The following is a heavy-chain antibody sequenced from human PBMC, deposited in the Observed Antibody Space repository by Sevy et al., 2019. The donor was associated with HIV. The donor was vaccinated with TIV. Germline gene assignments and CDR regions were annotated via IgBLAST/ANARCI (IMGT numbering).Heavy chain of an antibody. Sequence: GGSLRLSCAASGFTFSSYAMSWVRQAPGKGLEWVSAISGSGGSTYYADSVKGRFTISRDNSKNTLYLQMNSLRAEDNAVYYCAKPPKSSQPAPHYHYRMDVWGQGTHVTVSS. CDR1: GFTFSSYA. J-gene: IGHJ6*02. V-gene: IGHV3-23*01. CDR2: ISGSGGST. CDR3: AKPPKSSQPAPHYHYRMDV.